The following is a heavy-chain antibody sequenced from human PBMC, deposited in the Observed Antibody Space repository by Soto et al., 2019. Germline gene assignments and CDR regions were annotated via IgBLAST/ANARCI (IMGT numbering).Heavy chain of an antibody. D-gene: IGHD5-12*01. CDR1: GYTFTSYG. CDR3: ARDFVWDIVATSNWFDP. Sequence: VASVKVSCKASGYTFTSYGISWVRQAPGQGLEWMGWISAYNGNTNYAQKLQGRVTMTTDTSTSTAYMELRSLRSDDTAVYYCARDFVWDIVATSNWFDPWGQGTLVTVSS. CDR2: ISAYNGNT. J-gene: IGHJ5*02. V-gene: IGHV1-18*04.